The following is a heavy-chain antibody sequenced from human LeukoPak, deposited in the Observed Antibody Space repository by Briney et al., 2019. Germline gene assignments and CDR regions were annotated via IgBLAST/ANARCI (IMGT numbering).Heavy chain of an antibody. CDR3: SKARPHGITMVRGVLSFDY. D-gene: IGHD3-10*01. V-gene: IGHV3-30*02. J-gene: IGHJ4*02. CDR2: IRYDGSNK. CDR1: GFTFSSYG. Sequence: GGSLRLSCAASGFTFSSYGMHWVRQAPGKGLEWVAFIRYDGSNKYYADSVKGRFTISRDNSKNTLYLQMNSLRAEDTAVYYCSKARPHGITMVRGVLSFDYWGQETLVTVSS.